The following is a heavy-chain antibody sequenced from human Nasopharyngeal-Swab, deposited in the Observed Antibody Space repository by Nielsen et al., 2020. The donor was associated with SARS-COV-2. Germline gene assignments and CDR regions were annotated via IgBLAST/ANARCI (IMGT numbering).Heavy chain of an antibody. D-gene: IGHD3-22*01. Sequence: SLKISCAASGFTFDDYAMHWVRQAPGKGLEWVSGISWNSGSIGYADSVKGRFTISRDNAKNSLYLQMNSLRAEDTALYYCAKDFYYDSSGPPSVQHWGQGTPVTVSS. V-gene: IGHV3-9*01. CDR2: ISWNSGSI. CDR3: AKDFYYDSSGPPSVQH. CDR1: GFTFDDYA. J-gene: IGHJ1*01.